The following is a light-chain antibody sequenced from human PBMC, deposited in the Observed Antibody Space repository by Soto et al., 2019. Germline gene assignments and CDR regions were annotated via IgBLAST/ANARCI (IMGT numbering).Light chain of an antibody. V-gene: IGKV1-27*01. CDR1: QDIDNY. CDR2: HAS. Sequence: DIQMTQFPSSLSASVGDRVTITCRASQDIDNYVAWYQQRPGKVPKLLIYHASTLQPGVPSRFSGSGSATDCTLTICSLQPEDVATYYCQNYYRAAFTFGPGTRGDIK. CDR3: QNYYRAAFT. J-gene: IGKJ3*01.